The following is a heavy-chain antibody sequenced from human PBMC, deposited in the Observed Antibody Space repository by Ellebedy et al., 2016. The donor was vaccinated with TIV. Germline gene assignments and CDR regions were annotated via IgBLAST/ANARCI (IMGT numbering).Heavy chain of an antibody. D-gene: IGHD6-19*01. V-gene: IGHV4-30-4*01. J-gene: IGHJ4*02. CDR2: IYYSGST. CDR1: GGSISSGDYY. Sequence: SETLSLTXTVSGGSISSGDYYWSWFRQPPGKGLEWIGYIYYSGSTYYNPSLKSRVTISVDTSKNQFSLKLSSVTAADTAVYYCARAHGSSGWSIYWGQGTLVTVSS. CDR3: ARAHGSSGWSIY.